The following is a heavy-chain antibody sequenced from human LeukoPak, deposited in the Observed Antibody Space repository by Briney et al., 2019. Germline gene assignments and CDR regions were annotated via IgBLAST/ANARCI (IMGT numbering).Heavy chain of an antibody. J-gene: IGHJ4*02. D-gene: IGHD2-15*01. CDR2: INPNSGAP. CDR3: ARSIYCSGGSCYGPFAY. CDR1: GYTFAGYF. Sequence: ASVKVSCKTSGYTFAGYFVHWVRQAPGQGLEWMGWINPNSGAPSYAQKFQGRVTMTRDTSISTVYMELSGLISDDTAMYFCARSIYCSGGSCYGPFAYWGQGTLVTVSS. V-gene: IGHV1-2*02.